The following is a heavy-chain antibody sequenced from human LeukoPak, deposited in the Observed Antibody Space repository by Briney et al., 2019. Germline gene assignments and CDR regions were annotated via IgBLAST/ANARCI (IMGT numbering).Heavy chain of an antibody. Sequence: GGSLRLSCAASGFTFSSYAMSWVRQAPGKGLEWVSAISGSGGSTYYADSVKGRFTISRDNSKNTLYLQMNSLRAEDTAVYYCAKFKKEDYYGSSGYYGPANWGQGTLVTVSS. CDR2: ISGSGGST. CDR3: AKFKKEDYYGSSGYYGPAN. J-gene: IGHJ4*02. V-gene: IGHV3-23*01. D-gene: IGHD3-22*01. CDR1: GFTFSSYA.